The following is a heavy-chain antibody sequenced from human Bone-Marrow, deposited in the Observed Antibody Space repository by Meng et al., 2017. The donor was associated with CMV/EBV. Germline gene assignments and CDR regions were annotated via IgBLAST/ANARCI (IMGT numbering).Heavy chain of an antibody. D-gene: IGHD4-23*01. V-gene: IGHV1-2*02. Sequence: QLQLVQLGSEVKKPGASVKVSCKASGYTFTGYYMHWVRQAPGQGLEWMGWINPNSGGTNYAQKFQGRVTTTRDTSISTAYMELSRLRSDDTAVYYCARGTARGGENFDYWGQGTLVTVSS. J-gene: IGHJ4*02. CDR1: GYTFTGYY. CDR3: ARGTARGGENFDY. CDR2: INPNSGGT.